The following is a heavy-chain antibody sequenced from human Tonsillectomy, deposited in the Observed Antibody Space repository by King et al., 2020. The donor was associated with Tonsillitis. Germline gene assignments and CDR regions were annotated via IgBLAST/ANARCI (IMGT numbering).Heavy chain of an antibody. D-gene: IGHD3-10*01. Sequence: VQLVESGGGLVKPGGSLRLSCAASGFTFSSYSMNWVRQAPGKGLEWVSSISSSGSYMYYADSLKGRFTISRDNAKNSLYLQMNSLRAEDTAVYYCARLGSGGRTQTFDYWAQGTLVTVSS. CDR1: GFTFSSYS. J-gene: IGHJ4*02. CDR2: ISSSGSYM. CDR3: ARLGSGGRTQTFDY. V-gene: IGHV3-21*01.